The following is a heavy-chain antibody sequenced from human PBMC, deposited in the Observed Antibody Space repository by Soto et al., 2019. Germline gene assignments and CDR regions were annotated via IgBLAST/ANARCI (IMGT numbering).Heavy chain of an antibody. J-gene: IGHJ5*02. D-gene: IGHD3-10*01. Sequence: KASETLSLTCTVSGGSISSGGYYWSWIRQHPGKGLEWIGYIYYSGSTYYNPSLKSRVTISVDTSKNQFSLKLSSVTAADTAVYYCARAGGEAYGSGSCKLDPWGQGTLVTVSS. CDR2: IYYSGST. CDR1: GGSISSGGYY. V-gene: IGHV4-31*03. CDR3: ARAGGEAYGSGSCKLDP.